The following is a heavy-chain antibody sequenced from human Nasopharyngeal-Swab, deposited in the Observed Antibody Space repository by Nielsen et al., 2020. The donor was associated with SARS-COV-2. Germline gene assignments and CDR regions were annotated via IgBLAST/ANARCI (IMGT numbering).Heavy chain of an antibody. CDR1: GGSFSEYY. CDR2: INHRGST. D-gene: IGHD4-11*01. CDR3: ARRPYSHSAGYHYHMDV. V-gene: IGHV4-34*01. J-gene: IGHJ6*03. Sequence: SDTLSLLCAVYGGSFSEYYWCWIRQPPGKGLEWIGEINHRGSTNYSPSLNSRVTISAHTSKNQVSLKLSSVTAAETAVYYCARRPYSHSAGYHYHMDVWCTGTTVTVSS.